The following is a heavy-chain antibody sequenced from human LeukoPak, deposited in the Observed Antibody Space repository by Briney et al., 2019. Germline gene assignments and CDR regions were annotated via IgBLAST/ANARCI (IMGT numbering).Heavy chain of an antibody. CDR1: GSTSTSYW. Sequence: GESLKISCKVSGSTSTSYWIAWVRQMPGKGLEWMGIIYPRDSDTKYSPPFQGQVSISADKSINIAYLQWNNLKASDTAMYYCARHAPTNYCYYMDVWGKGTTVTVSS. V-gene: IGHV5-51*01. J-gene: IGHJ6*03. CDR2: IYPRDSDT. CDR3: ARHAPTNYCYYMDV.